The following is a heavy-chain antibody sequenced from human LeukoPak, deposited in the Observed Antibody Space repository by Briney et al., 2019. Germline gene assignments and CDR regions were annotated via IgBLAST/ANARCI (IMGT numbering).Heavy chain of an antibody. CDR3: AKPPTYRGSYFLVY. Sequence: MTGGSLRLSCAASGFTFSSYSMNWVRQAPGKGLEWVSSISSSSSYIYYADSVKGRFTISRDNAKNSLYLQVNSLRAEDTAVYYCAKPPTYRGSYFLVYWGQGTLVTVSS. CDR2: ISSSSSYI. CDR1: GFTFSSYS. J-gene: IGHJ4*02. V-gene: IGHV3-21*01. D-gene: IGHD1-26*01.